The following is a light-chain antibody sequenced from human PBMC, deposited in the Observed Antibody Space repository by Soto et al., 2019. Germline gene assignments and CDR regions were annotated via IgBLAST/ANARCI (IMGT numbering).Light chain of an antibody. Sequence: EIVMTQSPATLSVSPGVRATLSCRASQSVSNNLARYQQKPGQAPRLLMYDASTRATGIPARFSGTGSGMDFPLTISSLQSEDFAVYYCQQYNNWPLYSFGQGTRLEIK. CDR1: QSVSNN. J-gene: IGKJ2*03. CDR3: QQYNNWPLYS. V-gene: IGKV3-15*01. CDR2: DAS.